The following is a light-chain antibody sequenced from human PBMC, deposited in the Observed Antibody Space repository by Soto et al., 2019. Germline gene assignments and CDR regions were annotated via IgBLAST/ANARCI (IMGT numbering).Light chain of an antibody. V-gene: IGLV1-40*01. Sequence: QSVLTQPPSVSGAPGQRITISCTGSSSNIGAGLHVHWYQQLPGTAPKLLISDNSNRPSGVLDRFSGSKSGTSASLAITGLQAEDEADYYCQSYDTSLSGSYVFGTGTKLTVL. J-gene: IGLJ1*01. CDR1: SSNIGAGLH. CDR3: QSYDTSLSGSYV. CDR2: DNS.